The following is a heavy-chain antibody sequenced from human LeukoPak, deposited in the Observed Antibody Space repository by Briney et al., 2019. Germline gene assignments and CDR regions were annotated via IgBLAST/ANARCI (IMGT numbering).Heavy chain of an antibody. CDR1: GGSISSSNW. CDR2: IYTSGST. Sequence: SGTLSLTCAVSGGSISSSNWWSWVRQPPGKGLEWIGRIYTSGSTNYNPSLKSRVTISVDTSKNQFSLKLSSVTAADTAVYYCASSPGGDGAGTYMDVWGKGTTVTISS. CDR3: ASSPGGDGAGTYMDV. D-gene: IGHD2-21*02. J-gene: IGHJ6*03. V-gene: IGHV4-4*02.